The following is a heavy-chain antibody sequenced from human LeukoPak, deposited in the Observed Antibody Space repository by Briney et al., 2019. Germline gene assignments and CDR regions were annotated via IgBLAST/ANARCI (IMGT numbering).Heavy chain of an antibody. J-gene: IGHJ4*02. CDR2: IYYSGST. CDR1: GGSISSSSYY. D-gene: IGHD6-6*01. Sequence: SETLSLTCTVSGGSISSSSYYWGWIRQPPGKGLEWIGSIYYSGSTYYNPSLKSRVTISVDTSKNQFSLKLSSVTAADTAVYYCARHGRFKGSSFDDSGQGTLVTVSS. V-gene: IGHV4-39*01. CDR3: ARHGRFKGSSFDD.